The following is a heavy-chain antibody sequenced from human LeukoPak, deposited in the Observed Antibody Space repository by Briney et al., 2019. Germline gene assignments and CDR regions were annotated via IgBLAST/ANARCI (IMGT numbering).Heavy chain of an antibody. V-gene: IGHV1-2*02. D-gene: IGHD6-19*01. CDR2: ISPNSGGT. J-gene: IGHJ4*02. CDR1: GYTFTGYY. Sequence: ASVKVSCKASGYTFTGYYMHWVRQAPGQGLEWMGWISPNSGGTNYAQKFQGRVTMTRDTSISTAYMELSRLRSDDTAVYYCARDTDSSGWYYFDYWGQGTLVTVSS. CDR3: ARDTDSSGWYYFDY.